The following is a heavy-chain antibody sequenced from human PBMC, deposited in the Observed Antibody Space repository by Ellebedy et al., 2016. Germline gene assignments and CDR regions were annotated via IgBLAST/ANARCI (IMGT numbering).Heavy chain of an antibody. CDR3: ARDGVTSVVTLPLDY. CDR1: GFTFTNYA. J-gene: IGHJ4*02. CDR2: ISGSGVST. Sequence: GESLKISXAASGFTFTNYAMNWVSQAPGKGLEWVSSISGSGVSTYYVDSVKGRFTISRDNSKNTLYLQLNSLRPDDTALYYCARDGVTSVVTLPLDYWGQGALVTVSS. D-gene: IGHD4-23*01. V-gene: IGHV3-23*01.